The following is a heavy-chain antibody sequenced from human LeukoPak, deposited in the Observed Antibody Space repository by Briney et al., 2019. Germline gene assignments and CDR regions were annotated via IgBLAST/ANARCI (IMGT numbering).Heavy chain of an antibody. V-gene: IGHV3-30*02. CDR1: GFTFSSYG. Sequence: PGGSLRLSCAASGFTFSSYGMHWVRQAPGKGLEWVAFIRYDGSNKYYADSVKGRFTISRDNSKNTLYLQMNSLRAEDTAVYYCAKDRGYCSSTSCHMGYYFDYWGQGTLVTVSS. J-gene: IGHJ4*02. CDR2: IRYDGSNK. D-gene: IGHD2-2*02. CDR3: AKDRGYCSSTSCHMGYYFDY.